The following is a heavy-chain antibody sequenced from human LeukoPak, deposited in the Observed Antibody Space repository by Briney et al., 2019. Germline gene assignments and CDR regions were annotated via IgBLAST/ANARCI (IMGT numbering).Heavy chain of an antibody. J-gene: IGHJ3*02. CDR2: INPNSGGT. CDR3: ARDYCGGGSCYLGAFDI. D-gene: IGHD2-15*01. Sequence: ASVKVSCKASGYTFTGYYMHWVRQAPGQGLEWMGWINPNSGGTNYAQKFQGRVTMTRDTSISTAYVELRRLRCDDTAVYYCARDYCGGGSCYLGAFDIWGQGTMVTASS. V-gene: IGHV1-2*02. CDR1: GYTFTGYY.